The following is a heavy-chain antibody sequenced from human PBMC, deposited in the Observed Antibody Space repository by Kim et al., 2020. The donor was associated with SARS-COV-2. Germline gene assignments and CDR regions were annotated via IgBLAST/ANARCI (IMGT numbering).Heavy chain of an antibody. Sequence: SETLSLTCAVYGGSFSGYYWSWIRQPPGKGLEWIGEINHSGSTNYNPSLKSRVTISVDTSKNQFSLKLSSVTAADTAVYYCARGTRRGHHYYYYYGMDVCGPGTTVTVSS. D-gene: IGHD3-10*01. J-gene: IGHJ6*02. CDR3: ARGTRRGHHYYYYYGMDV. CDR2: INHSGST. V-gene: IGHV4-34*01. CDR1: GGSFSGYY.